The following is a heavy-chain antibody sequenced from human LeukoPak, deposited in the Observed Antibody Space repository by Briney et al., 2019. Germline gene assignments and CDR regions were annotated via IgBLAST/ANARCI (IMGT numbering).Heavy chain of an antibody. Sequence: SETLSLTCTVSTGSISSSGYYWGWIRQPPGKGLEWIPSIYYSGSTYYNASLKSQVTISIDTSKNRLSLKLSSLTAADTAVYYCARHEYSGSYYGLSWFDPWGQGTLVTVSS. D-gene: IGHD1-26*01. J-gene: IGHJ5*02. CDR3: ARHEYSGSYYGLSWFDP. CDR2: IYYSGST. V-gene: IGHV4-39*01. CDR1: TGSISSSGYY.